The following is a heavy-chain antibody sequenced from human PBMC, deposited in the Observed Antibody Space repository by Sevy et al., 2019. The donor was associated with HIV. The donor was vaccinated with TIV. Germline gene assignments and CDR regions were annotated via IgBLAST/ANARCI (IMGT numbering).Heavy chain of an antibody. Sequence: GESLKISCKGSGYTFSNYWIGWVRQMPGKGLEWMGVIYPGASVTRYSPSFQGKVTMSADKSTSTAYLQWSSLKTSDTAIYYCAGYPIVVVPAAEYYFDYWGQGTLVTVSS. CDR2: IYPGASVT. D-gene: IGHD2-2*01. CDR3: AGYPIVVVPAAEYYFDY. V-gene: IGHV5-51*01. J-gene: IGHJ4*02. CDR1: GYTFSNYW.